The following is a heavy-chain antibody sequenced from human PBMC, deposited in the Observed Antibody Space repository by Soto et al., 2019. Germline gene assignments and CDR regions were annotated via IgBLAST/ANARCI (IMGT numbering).Heavy chain of an antibody. CDR1: GFTFSDYY. J-gene: IGHJ4*02. CDR3: ARDPHYDSSGYYAGHFDY. D-gene: IGHD3-22*01. Sequence: GGSLRVSCAASGFTFSDYYMSWIRQAPGKGLEWVSYISSSGSTIYYADSVKGRFTISRDNAKNSLYLQMNSLRAEDTAVYYCARDPHYDSSGYYAGHFDYWGQGTLVTVSS. CDR2: ISSSGSTI. V-gene: IGHV3-11*01.